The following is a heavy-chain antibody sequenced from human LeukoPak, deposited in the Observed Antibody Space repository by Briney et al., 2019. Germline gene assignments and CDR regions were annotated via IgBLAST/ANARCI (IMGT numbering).Heavy chain of an antibody. V-gene: IGHV3-74*01. CDR3: AKSRRDYGGNFGGYDY. CDR1: GFSFSSYW. CDR2: IKTDGSST. D-gene: IGHD4-23*01. Sequence: GGSLRLSCAASGFSFSSYWMHWVRQAPGKGLVCVSRIKTDGSSTSYADSVKGRFTISRDNSKNTLYLQMNSLRAEDTAVYYCAKSRRDYGGNFGGYDYWGQGTLVTVSS. J-gene: IGHJ4*02.